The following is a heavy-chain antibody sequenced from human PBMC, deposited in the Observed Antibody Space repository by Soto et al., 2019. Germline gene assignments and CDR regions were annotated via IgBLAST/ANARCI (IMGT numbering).Heavy chain of an antibody. CDR3: ARVNSGYSFGFIYYGLDV. Sequence: QVQLVQSGADVKKPGASVKVSCKASGYTFIGYYIHWVRQAPGQGLEWMGWIDPYNGDTNYEQKFQGRVTMTIDTSLTAADMELSRLRSDDTAVYYCARVNSGYSFGFIYYGLDVWGQGTTVTVSS. D-gene: IGHD5-18*01. CDR1: GYTFIGYY. J-gene: IGHJ6*02. CDR2: IDPYNGDT. V-gene: IGHV1-2*02.